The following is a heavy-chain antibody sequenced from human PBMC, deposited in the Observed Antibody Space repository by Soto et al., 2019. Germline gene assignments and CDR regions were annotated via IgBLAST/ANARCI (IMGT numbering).Heavy chain of an antibody. V-gene: IGHV4-31*03. CDR3: ASGNEAYKVRY. D-gene: IGHD1-1*01. CDR2: IYYTGNT. CDR1: GGSISSGGTGSY. Sequence: QVQLQESGPGLVKPSQTLSLTCTVSGGSISSGGTGSYWTWISQLPGKGLEWIGYIYYTGNTYYKPSLIGRPTILIDTSENLISMKLTSVTAADMAVYFCASGNEAYKVRYWGQGTLVTVSS. J-gene: IGHJ4*02.